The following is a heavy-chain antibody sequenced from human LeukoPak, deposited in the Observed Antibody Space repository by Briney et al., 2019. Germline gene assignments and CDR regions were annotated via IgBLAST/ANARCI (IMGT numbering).Heavy chain of an antibody. CDR1: GGPISSGDYY. CDR3: ARGLPYQLLYQTYGHFDY. Sequence: PSQTLSLTCTVSGGPISSGDYYWSWIRQPPGKGLEWIGYIYYSGSTYYNPSLKSRVTISVDTSKNQFSLKLSSVTAADTAVYYCARGLPYQLLYQTYGHFDYWGQGTLVTVSS. J-gene: IGHJ4*02. V-gene: IGHV4-30-4*08. CDR2: IYYSGST. D-gene: IGHD2-2*02.